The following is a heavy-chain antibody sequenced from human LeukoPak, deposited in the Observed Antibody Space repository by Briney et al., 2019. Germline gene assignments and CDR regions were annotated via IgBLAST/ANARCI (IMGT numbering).Heavy chain of an antibody. CDR3: ARRGDEETPGGSGAFDI. V-gene: IGHV4-4*02. J-gene: IGHJ3*02. D-gene: IGHD3-10*01. CDR2: IYHSGST. CDR1: GGSISSSNW. Sequence: PSETLSLTCAVSGGSISSSNWWSWVRQPPGKGLEWIGEIYHSGSTNYNPSLKSRVTISVDKSKNQFSLKLSSVTAADTAVYYCARRGDEETPGGSGAFDIWGQGTMVTVSS.